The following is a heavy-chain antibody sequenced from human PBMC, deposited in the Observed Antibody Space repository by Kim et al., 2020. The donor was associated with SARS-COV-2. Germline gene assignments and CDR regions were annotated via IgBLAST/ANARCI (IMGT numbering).Heavy chain of an antibody. CDR1: GFTFSSYE. Sequence: GGSLRLSCAASGFTFSSYEMNWVRQAPGKGLEWVSYISSSGSTIYYADSVKGRFTISRDNAKNSLYLQMNSLRAEDTAVYYCARDPSPYYSAFDIWGQGTMVTVSS. V-gene: IGHV3-48*03. CDR3: ARDPSPYYSAFDI. CDR2: ISSSGSTI. D-gene: IGHD3-10*01. J-gene: IGHJ3*02.